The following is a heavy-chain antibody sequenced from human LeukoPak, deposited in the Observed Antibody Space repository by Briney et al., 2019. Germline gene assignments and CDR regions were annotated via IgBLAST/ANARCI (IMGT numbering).Heavy chain of an antibody. V-gene: IGHV1-8*01. CDR3: ASMTAAAGTRPFDY. Sequence: GASVKVSCKASGYTFTSYDINGVRQATGQGLEWMGWMNPNSGNTGYAQKFQGRVTMTRNTSISTAYMELSSLRSEDTAVYYCASMTAAAGTRPFDYWGQGNLVTVSS. D-gene: IGHD6-13*01. CDR2: MNPNSGNT. CDR1: GYTFTSYD. J-gene: IGHJ4*02.